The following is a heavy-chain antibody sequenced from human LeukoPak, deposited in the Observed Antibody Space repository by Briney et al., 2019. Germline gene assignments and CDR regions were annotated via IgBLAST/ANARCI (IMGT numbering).Heavy chain of an antibody. CDR2: IYYSGST. CDR1: GGSISSYY. V-gene: IGHV4-59*01. Sequence: PSETLSLTCTVSGGSISSYYWSWIRQPPGEGLEWIGYIYYSGSTNYNPSLKSRVTISVDTSKSQFSLKLSSVTAADTAVYYCARSNRCGPGKYYFDYWGQGTLVTVSS. CDR3: ARSNRCGPGKYYFDY. J-gene: IGHJ4*02. D-gene: IGHD4-11*01.